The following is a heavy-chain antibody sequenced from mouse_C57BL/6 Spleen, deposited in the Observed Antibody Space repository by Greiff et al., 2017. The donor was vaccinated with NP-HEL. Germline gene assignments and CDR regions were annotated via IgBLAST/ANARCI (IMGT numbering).Heavy chain of an antibody. V-gene: IGHV1-74*01. CDR3: AANYDGSRDWYFDV. Sequence: QVQLQQPGAELVKPGASVKVSCKASGYTFTSYWMHWVKQRPGQGLEWIGRIHPSDSDTNYNQKFKGKATLTVDKSSSTAYMQLSSLTSEDSAVYYCAANYDGSRDWYFDVWGTGTTVTVSS. CDR1: GYTFTSYW. J-gene: IGHJ1*03. CDR2: IHPSDSDT. D-gene: IGHD1-1*01.